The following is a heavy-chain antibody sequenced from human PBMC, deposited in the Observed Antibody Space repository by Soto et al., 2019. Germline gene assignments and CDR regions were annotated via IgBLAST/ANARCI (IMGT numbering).Heavy chain of an antibody. CDR1: GYTFTSYY. D-gene: IGHD2-2*01. CDR2: INPSFGST. V-gene: IGHV1-46*01. J-gene: IGHJ6*02. Sequence: ASVKVSCTASGYTFTSYYMHWVRQAPGQGLEWMGIINPSFGSTSYAQKFQGRVTMTRDTSTSTVYMELSSLRSEDTAVYYCARGAGYQLLLDYYGREFLGQETTVIAS. CDR3: ARGAGYQLLLDYYGREF.